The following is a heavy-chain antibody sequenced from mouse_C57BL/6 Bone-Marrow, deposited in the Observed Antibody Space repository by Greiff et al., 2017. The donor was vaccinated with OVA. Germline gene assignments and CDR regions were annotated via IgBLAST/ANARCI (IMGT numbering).Heavy chain of an antibody. V-gene: IGHV3-1*01. CDR1: GYSITSGYD. CDR2: ISYSGST. Sequence: DVQLQESGPGMVKPSQSLSLTCTVTGYSITSGYDWHWIRHFPGNKLEWMGYISYSGSTNYNPSLKSRISITHDTSKNHFFLKLNSVTTEDTATYYCARTPGRRAWFAYWGQGTLVTVSA. J-gene: IGHJ3*01. CDR3: ARTPGRRAWFAY.